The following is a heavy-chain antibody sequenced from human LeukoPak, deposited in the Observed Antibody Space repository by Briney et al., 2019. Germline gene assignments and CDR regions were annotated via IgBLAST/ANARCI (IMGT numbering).Heavy chain of an antibody. V-gene: IGHV3-23*01. J-gene: IGHJ4*02. Sequence: PGGSLRLSCAASGFAFSSYGMTWVRQAPGKGLEWVSGIRDSGGDTYLADSVKGRFTISRDNSKNTLYLQMNNLRAEDTAKYYCASATPANDYWGQGTVVTVSS. CDR2: IRDSGGDT. CDR1: GFAFSSYG. CDR3: ASATPANDY.